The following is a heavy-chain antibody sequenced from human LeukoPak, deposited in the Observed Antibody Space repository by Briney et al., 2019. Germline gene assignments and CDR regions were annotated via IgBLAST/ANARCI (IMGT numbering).Heavy chain of an antibody. CDR1: GFTFSNAW. D-gene: IGHD3-22*01. V-gene: IGHV3-15*01. Sequence: GGSLRLSCAASGFTFSNAWMSWVRQAPGKGLEWVGRIKSKTDGGTTDYAAPVKGRFTISRDDSKNTLYLQMNSLRAEDTAVYYCAKDRHYQSNVLGNWGQGTLVTVSS. CDR2: IKSKTDGGTT. CDR3: AKDRHYQSNVLGN. J-gene: IGHJ4*02.